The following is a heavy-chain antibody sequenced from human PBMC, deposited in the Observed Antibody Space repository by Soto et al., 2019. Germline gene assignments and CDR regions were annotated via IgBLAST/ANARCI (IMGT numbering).Heavy chain of an antibody. V-gene: IGHV4-34*01. CDR3: ARHSGWSVFDY. CDR1: GGSFSGYY. D-gene: IGHD6-19*01. Sequence: SETLSLTCAVYGGSFSGYYWSWIRQPPGKGLEWIGEINHSGSTNYNPSLKSRVTISVDTSKNQFSLKLSSVTAADTAVYYCARHSGWSVFDYWGQGTLVTVSS. CDR2: INHSGST. J-gene: IGHJ4*02.